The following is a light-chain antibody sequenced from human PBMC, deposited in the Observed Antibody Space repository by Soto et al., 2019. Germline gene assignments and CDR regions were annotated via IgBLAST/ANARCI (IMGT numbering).Light chain of an antibody. CDR3: QQDYNLPPT. V-gene: IGKV3D-7*01. Sequence: PGKRVTLSCRASQSVSSSYLTXXXXXXGXXXRIXXYGXXXXXXXIXXXFXXXGYGTDFNLNISRLQPEDFAVYYCQQDYNLPPTFGQGTRMEIK. CDR2: GXX. CDR1: QSVSSSY. J-gene: IGKJ5*01.